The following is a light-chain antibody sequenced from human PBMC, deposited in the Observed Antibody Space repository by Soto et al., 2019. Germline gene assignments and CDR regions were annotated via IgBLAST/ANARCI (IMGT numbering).Light chain of an antibody. CDR1: QGIGST. J-gene: IGKJ1*01. V-gene: IGKV1-9*01. Sequence: DIQLTQSPSFLSASVGDRVTITCRASQGIGSTLAWYQKKPGIAPKLLIYAASTLQSGVPSRFSGSGSGTEFTLTISSLQPEDFATYYCLQVNTSPRTFGQGTKVEIK. CDR3: LQVNTSPRT. CDR2: AAS.